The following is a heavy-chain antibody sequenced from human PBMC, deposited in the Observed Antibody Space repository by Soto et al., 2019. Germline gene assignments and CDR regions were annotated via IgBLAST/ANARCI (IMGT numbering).Heavy chain of an antibody. CDR2: ISAHNGNT. D-gene: IGHD1-1*01. CDR3: ARGRYGDY. J-gene: IGHJ4*02. Sequence: QVHLVQSGAEVKKPGASVKVSCKGSGYIFTTYGITWVRQAPGQGLEWMGWISAHNGNTNYAQKLQGSVTVTRDTSTSTAYMELRNLRSDDTAVYYCARGRYGDYWGQGALVTVSS. CDR1: GYIFTTYG. V-gene: IGHV1-18*01.